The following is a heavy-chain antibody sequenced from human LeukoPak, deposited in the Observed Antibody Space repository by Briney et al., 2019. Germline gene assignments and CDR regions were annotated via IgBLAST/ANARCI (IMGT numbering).Heavy chain of an antibody. J-gene: IGHJ4*02. Sequence: SETLSLTCTVFGGSISSYYWSWIRQPAGKGLEWIGRIYTSGSNNYNPSLKSRVTMSVDTSKNQFSLKLSSVTAADTAVYYCARDRSWGFGESRFDYWGQGTLVTVSS. D-gene: IGHD3-10*01. CDR2: IYTSGSN. CDR1: GGSISSYY. V-gene: IGHV4-4*07. CDR3: ARDRSWGFGESRFDY.